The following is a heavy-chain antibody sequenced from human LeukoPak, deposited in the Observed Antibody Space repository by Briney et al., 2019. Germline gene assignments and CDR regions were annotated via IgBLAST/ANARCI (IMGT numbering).Heavy chain of an antibody. J-gene: IGHJ6*02. Sequence: PGRSLGLSCAASGFTFSSYGMHWVRQAPGKGLEWVAVIWYDGSNKYYADSVKGRFTISRDNSKNTLYLQMNSLRAEDTAVYYCARDGITMVRGTHGGMDVWGQGTTVTVSS. V-gene: IGHV3-33*01. D-gene: IGHD3-10*01. CDR2: IWYDGSNK. CDR1: GFTFSSYG. CDR3: ARDGITMVRGTHGGMDV.